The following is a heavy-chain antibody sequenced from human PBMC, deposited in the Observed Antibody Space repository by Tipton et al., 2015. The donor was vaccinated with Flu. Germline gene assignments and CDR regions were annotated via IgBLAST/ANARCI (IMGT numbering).Heavy chain of an antibody. D-gene: IGHD2-2*01. J-gene: IGHJ4*02. CDR3: ARDPSLGMPDYFDY. CDR1: NGSLSSYY. V-gene: IGHV4-59*12. Sequence: TLSLTCIVSNGSLSSYYWSWFRQPPGKGLEWIGYIYNSQYTKYNPSLKSRVTISVDTSKKQFSLQLRSVTAADTAVYYCARDPSLGMPDYFDYWGQGTLVTASS. CDR2: IYNSQYT.